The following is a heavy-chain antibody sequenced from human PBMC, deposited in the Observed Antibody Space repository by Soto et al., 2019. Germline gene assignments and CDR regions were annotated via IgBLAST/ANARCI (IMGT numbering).Heavy chain of an antibody. J-gene: IGHJ6*02. D-gene: IGHD3-3*01. CDR3: ARGVYDYWSGYYAGSGSDV. CDR2: IYYSGNT. Sequence: QVPLQESGPGLVKPSETLSLTCTVSGDSMSPFYWNWIRQSPGKGLEWIGYIYYSGNTNYNPSLKSRVAISVDTSKNQFYLKLRSVTAADTAVYYCARGVYDYWSGYYAGSGSDVWGQGTTVTVS. V-gene: IGHV4-59*13. CDR1: GDSMSPFY.